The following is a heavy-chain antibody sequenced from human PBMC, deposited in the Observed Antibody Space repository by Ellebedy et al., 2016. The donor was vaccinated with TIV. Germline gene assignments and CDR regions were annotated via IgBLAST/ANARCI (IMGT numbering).Heavy chain of an antibody. CDR1: EFAFYDDW. V-gene: IGHV3-7*01. D-gene: IGHD6-13*01. CDR3: ARGGSTSSRYWRN. Sequence: PGGSLRLSCTASEFAFYDDWMTWVRQAPGKGLEWVANIKKDGSDKYYVDSVKCRFTISRDNSKNSLFLQLDSLRAEDTAVYFCARGGSTSSRYWRNWGQGTLVTVSS. CDR2: IKKDGSDK. J-gene: IGHJ4*02.